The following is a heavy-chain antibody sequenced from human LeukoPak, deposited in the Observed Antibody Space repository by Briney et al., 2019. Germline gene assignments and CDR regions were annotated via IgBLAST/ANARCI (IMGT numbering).Heavy chain of an antibody. Sequence: PSETLSLTCAVYGGSFSGYYWSWIRQPPGKGLEWIGEINHSGSTNYNPSLKSRVTMSVDTSKNQFSLKLSSVTAADTAVYYCARDYYDSSGYYNYWGQGTLVTVSS. V-gene: IGHV4-34*01. CDR3: ARDYYDSSGYYNY. J-gene: IGHJ4*02. D-gene: IGHD3-22*01. CDR1: GGSFSGYY. CDR2: INHSGST.